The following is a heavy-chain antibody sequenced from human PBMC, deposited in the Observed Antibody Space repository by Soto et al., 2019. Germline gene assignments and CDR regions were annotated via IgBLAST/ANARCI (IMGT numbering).Heavy chain of an antibody. CDR1: GYTFTSYG. J-gene: IGHJ4*02. CDR3: ARDPGFRSDY. Sequence: QVQLVQSGAEVKKPGASVKVSCKASGYTFTSYGISWVRQAPGQGLEWMGWIQGRVTMTTDTSTSTAYMELRSLRSYDTAVDYCARDPGFRSDYWGQGTLVTVSS. V-gene: IGHV1-18*01. D-gene: IGHD3-9*01.